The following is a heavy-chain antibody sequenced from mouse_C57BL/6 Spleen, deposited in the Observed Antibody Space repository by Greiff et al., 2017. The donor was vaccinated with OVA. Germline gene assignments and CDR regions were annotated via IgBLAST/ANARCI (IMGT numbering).Heavy chain of an antibody. D-gene: IGHD3-2*02. V-gene: IGHV1-69*01. CDR3: ARSLDSSGYGYFDY. CDR2: IDPSDSYT. Sequence: QVQLQQSGAELVMPGASVKLSCKASGYTFTSYWMHWVKQRPGQGLEWIGEIDPSDSYTNYNQKFKGKSTLTVDKSSSTAYMQLSSLTSEDSAVYYCARSLDSSGYGYFDYWGQGTTLTVSS. J-gene: IGHJ2*01. CDR1: GYTFTSYW.